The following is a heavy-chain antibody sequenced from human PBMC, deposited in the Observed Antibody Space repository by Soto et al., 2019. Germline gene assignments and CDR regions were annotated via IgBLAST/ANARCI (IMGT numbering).Heavy chain of an antibody. D-gene: IGHD5-12*01. V-gene: IGHV1-2*02. CDR2: ISPNSGGT. J-gene: IGHJ4*02. Sequence: ASVKVSCKASGYTFTGYYIHWVRQAPGQGLEWMGWISPNSGGTDYQQKFQGRVTMTRDSSITTAYMELSSLRSDDTAVYYCARANSGDDDEFDYWGQGTVVTVSS. CDR3: ARANSGDDDEFDY. CDR1: GYTFTGYY.